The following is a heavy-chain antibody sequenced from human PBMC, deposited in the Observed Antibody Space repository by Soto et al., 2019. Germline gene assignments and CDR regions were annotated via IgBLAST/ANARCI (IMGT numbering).Heavy chain of an antibody. CDR2: ISWDGGST. J-gene: IGHJ6*02. CDR3: AKDLDSIWRIIHHRALYYGMDV. V-gene: IGHV3-43*01. CDR1: GFTFHDYT. Sequence: GGSLRLSCAASGFTFHDYTLHWVRQAPGKGLEWVSLISWDGGSTYYADSVKGRFTISRDNSKNSLYLQMNSLRTEDTALYYCAKDLDSIWRIIHHRALYYGMDVWGQGTTVTVSS. D-gene: IGHD3-3*01.